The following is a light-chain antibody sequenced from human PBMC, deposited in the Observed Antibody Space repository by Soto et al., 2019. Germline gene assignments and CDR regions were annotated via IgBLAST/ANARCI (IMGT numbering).Light chain of an antibody. Sequence: EIVLTQSPGTLSLSPGERATLSCRASQSVSSSYLAWYQQKPGQDPRLLIYGASSRATGIPDRFSGSGSGTDFTLTISRLEPEDFAVYYCQQYGSPLLTFGGGTKVEIK. J-gene: IGKJ4*01. CDR3: QQYGSPLLT. CDR1: QSVSSSY. V-gene: IGKV3-20*01. CDR2: GAS.